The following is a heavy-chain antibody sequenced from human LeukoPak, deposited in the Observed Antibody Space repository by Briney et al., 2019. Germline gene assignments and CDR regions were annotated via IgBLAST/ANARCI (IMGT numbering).Heavy chain of an antibody. D-gene: IGHD5-18*01. V-gene: IGHV1-2*02. CDR3: ARSHVDTAMVLDY. CDR1: GYTFTGYY. Sequence: GASVKVSCKASGYTFTGYYMHWVRQAPGQGIEWVGWISPNSGGTNSAQMFQGRVTMTRDTSITTAYMDLSRLRSDDTAVYYCARSHVDTAMVLDYWSQGTLVTVSS. CDR2: ISPNSGGT. J-gene: IGHJ4*02.